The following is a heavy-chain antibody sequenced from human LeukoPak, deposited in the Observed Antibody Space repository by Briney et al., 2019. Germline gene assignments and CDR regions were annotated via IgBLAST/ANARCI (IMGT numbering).Heavy chain of an antibody. CDR3: ARDKDDSGWLTGLDAFKI. J-gene: IGHJ3*02. D-gene: IGHD6-19*01. Sequence: PGGSLRLSCAASGFRFYEYGMNWVRQAPGKGPEWVSGINWSGGNIGYADSVKGRFTISRDNAKNSLYLQMNSLRVEDTALYYCARDKDDSGWLTGLDAFKIWGQGTMVTVSS. CDR1: GFRFYEYG. CDR2: INWSGGNI. V-gene: IGHV3-20*04.